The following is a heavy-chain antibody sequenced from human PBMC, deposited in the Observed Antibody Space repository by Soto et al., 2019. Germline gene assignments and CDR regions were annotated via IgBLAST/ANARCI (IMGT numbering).Heavy chain of an antibody. CDR2: INHTGGT. V-gene: IGHV4-34*01. J-gene: IGHJ5*02. Sequence: SETLSLTCAVYGGSVNGYYWNWIRQPPGKGLGWIGEINHTGGTHYNPSLKSRVTMSVDTSKNQFSLRLSSVTAADTAIYYCATRITVFGLLIPPFDPWGQGAQVTVSS. CDR3: ATRITVFGLLIPPFDP. D-gene: IGHD3-3*01. CDR1: GGSVNGYY.